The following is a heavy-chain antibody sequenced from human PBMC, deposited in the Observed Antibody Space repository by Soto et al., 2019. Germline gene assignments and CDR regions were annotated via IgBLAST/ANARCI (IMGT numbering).Heavy chain of an antibody. CDR2: ISSGSSVK. CDR3: ATDRFCTTNTCYSDQNY. J-gene: IGHJ4*02. CDR1: GFSFSSFS. Sequence: EVQLVESGGGLVQPGGSLKLSCAASGFSFSSFSMNWVRQAPGKGLEWVSYISSGSSVKFYADSVKGRFTISRDNANNLLYLQMHSLRGADTAVYYCATDRFCTTNTCYSDQNYWGQGPLVTVSS. D-gene: IGHD2-8*01. V-gene: IGHV3-48*04.